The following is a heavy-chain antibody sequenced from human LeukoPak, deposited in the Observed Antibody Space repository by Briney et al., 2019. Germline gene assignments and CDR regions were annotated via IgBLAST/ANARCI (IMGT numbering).Heavy chain of an antibody. CDR3: ARDTPTYYDFWSGYSNYYFDY. CDR2: INWSGGST. J-gene: IGHJ4*02. Sequence: PGGSLRLSCAASGFTFDDYGMSWVRQAPGKGLEWVSGINWSGGSTGYADSVKGRFTISRDNAKNSLYLQMNSLRAEDTALYYCARDTPTYYDFWSGYSNYYFDYWGQGTLVTVSS. D-gene: IGHD3-3*01. CDR1: GFTFDDYG. V-gene: IGHV3-20*04.